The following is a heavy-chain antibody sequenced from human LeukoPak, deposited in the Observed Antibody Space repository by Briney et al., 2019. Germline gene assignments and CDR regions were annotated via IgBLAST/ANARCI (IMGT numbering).Heavy chain of an antibody. CDR1: GGSISSGGYY. CDR3: AQVRADFGRYFGS. Sequence: SSETLSLTCNVSGGSISSGGYYWSWIRQHPGKGLEWIGFIYYGGSPYYSPSLKSRLTISRDTSKNQFSLRLSSVTAADTAVYYCAQVRADFGRYFGSWGRGTLVTVSS. J-gene: IGHJ4*02. CDR2: IYYGGSP. V-gene: IGHV4-31*03. D-gene: IGHD3-9*01.